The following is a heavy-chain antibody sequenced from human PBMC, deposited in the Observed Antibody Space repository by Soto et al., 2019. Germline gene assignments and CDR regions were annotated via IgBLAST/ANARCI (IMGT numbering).Heavy chain of an antibody. J-gene: IGHJ4*02. V-gene: IGHV3-30*18. CDR2: ISYDGSNK. CDR1: GFTFSSYG. CDR3: ANLYGDYEGGSAFFNY. Sequence: GGSLRLSCAASGFTFSSYGMHWVRQAPGKGLEWVAVISYDGSNKYYADSVKGRFTISRDNSKNTLYLQMNSLRAEDTAVYYSANLYGDYEGGSAFFNYWGRETLFTVSS. D-gene: IGHD4-17*01.